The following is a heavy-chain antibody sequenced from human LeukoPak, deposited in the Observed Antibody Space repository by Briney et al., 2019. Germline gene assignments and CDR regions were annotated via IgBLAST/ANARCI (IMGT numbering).Heavy chain of an antibody. CDR3: ARFGGMRYCSGGSCYPGGY. V-gene: IGHV1-46*01. J-gene: IGHJ4*02. D-gene: IGHD2-15*01. CDR1: GYTFTSYY. CDR2: INPSGGST. Sequence: ASVKVSCKASGYTFTSYYMHWVRQAPGQGLEWMGIINPSGGSTSYAQKFQGRVTMTRDTSTSTAYMELSSLRSEDTAVYYCARFGGMRYCSGGSCYPGGYWGQGTLVTVSS.